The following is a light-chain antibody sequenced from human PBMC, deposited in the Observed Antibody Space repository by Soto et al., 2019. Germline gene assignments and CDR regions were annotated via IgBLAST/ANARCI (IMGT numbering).Light chain of an antibody. Sequence: EIVLTQSPGTLSLSPGDRATLSCTASQTVSSTDLAWYQQRAGQAPRLLIFGASSRATGIPDRFTGSGSGTEFTLTISRLEPEDFAVYYGQQFVSSRLIFGGGTKVEIK. J-gene: IGKJ4*01. CDR2: GAS. V-gene: IGKV3-20*01. CDR3: QQFVSSRLI. CDR1: QTVSSTD.